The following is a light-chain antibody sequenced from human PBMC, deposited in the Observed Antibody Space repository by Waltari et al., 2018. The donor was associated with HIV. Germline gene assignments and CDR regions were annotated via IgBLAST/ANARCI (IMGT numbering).Light chain of an antibody. Sequence: EILMTQSPATLSVSPVERVTLSCRASQSVSTNLAWYQHKTGQAPRPLSYAASFTATDIPARFSASGSGTEFTLNINSLQSEDFAVYYCQHYRNWPPWTFGQGTRVEF. J-gene: IGKJ1*01. CDR3: QHYRNWPPWT. V-gene: IGKV3-15*01. CDR2: AAS. CDR1: QSVSTN.